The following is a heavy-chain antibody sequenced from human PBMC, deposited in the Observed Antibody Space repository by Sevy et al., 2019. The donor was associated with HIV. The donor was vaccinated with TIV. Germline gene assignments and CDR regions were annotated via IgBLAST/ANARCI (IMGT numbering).Heavy chain of an antibody. CDR3: VGAVAAVGGF. CDR1: GFSLNTYW. J-gene: IGHJ1*01. CDR2: IKQDGSVT. D-gene: IGHD6-13*01. V-gene: IGHV3-7*01. Sequence: GGSLRLSCAASGFSLNTYWMSWVRQAPGKGLEWVANIKQDGSVTYYVDSVKGRFTISRDNARNFLFLQMNSLRAEDTACYCCVGAVAAVGGFWGQGTLVTVSS.